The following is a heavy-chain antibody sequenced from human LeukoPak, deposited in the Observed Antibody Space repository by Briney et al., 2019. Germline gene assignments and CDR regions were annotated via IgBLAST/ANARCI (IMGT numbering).Heavy chain of an antibody. D-gene: IGHD2-21*02. Sequence: PSETLSLTCTVSGVSISNYYWSWIRQPPGKGLEWIAFIYYSGSTNYNPSLRSRVTISVETSKNQFSLKLSSVTAADTAVYYCARAPGVMTAFDYWGQGALVTVSS. CDR2: IYYSGST. J-gene: IGHJ4*02. CDR1: GVSISNYY. CDR3: ARAPGVMTAFDY. V-gene: IGHV4-59*01.